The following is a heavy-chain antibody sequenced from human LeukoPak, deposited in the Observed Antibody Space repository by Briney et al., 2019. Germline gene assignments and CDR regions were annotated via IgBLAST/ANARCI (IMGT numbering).Heavy chain of an antibody. J-gene: IGHJ4*02. Sequence: SETLSLTCTVSGGSISNYYWSWIRQPPGKGLEWIGDIYYTGSTNYNPSLKSRVTISVDTSKNQFSLKLTSVTAANTAVYYCARYASSWFGGYYFDYWGQGTLVTVSS. CDR1: GGSISNYY. CDR3: ARYASSWFGGYYFDY. D-gene: IGHD6-13*01. CDR2: IYYTGST. V-gene: IGHV4-59*01.